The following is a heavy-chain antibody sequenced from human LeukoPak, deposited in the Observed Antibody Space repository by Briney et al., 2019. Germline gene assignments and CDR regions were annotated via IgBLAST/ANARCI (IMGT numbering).Heavy chain of an antibody. CDR2: VFPGGST. J-gene: IGHJ4*02. CDR3: ARRPRRSSGYYFASYFDY. Sequence: SETLSLTCTVSGGSISSSSYYWGWIRQPPGTGLEWIGQVFPGGSTTYSPSLKSRVIISVDKSKNQFSLKLTSVTAADTAVYYCARRPRRSSGYYFASYFDYWGQGTLVTVSS. D-gene: IGHD3-22*01. V-gene: IGHV4-39*07. CDR1: GGSISSSSYY.